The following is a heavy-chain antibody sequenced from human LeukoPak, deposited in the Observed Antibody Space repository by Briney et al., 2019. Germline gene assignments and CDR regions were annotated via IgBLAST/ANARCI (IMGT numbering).Heavy chain of an antibody. D-gene: IGHD5-18*01. CDR2: INHSGST. V-gene: IGHV4-34*01. CDR3: ARGQEGYSYGYDFDY. CDR1: GGSFSGYY. J-gene: IGHJ4*02. Sequence: SETLSLTCAVYGGSFSGYYWSWIRQPPGKGLEWIGEINHSGSTNYNPSLKSRVTISVDTSKNQFSLKLSSVTAADTAVYYCARGQEGYSYGYDFDYWGRGTLVTVSS.